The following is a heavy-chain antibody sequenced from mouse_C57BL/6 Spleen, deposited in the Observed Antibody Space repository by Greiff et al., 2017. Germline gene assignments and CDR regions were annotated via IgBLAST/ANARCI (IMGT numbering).Heavy chain of an antibody. V-gene: IGHV5-9-1*02. D-gene: IGHD1-1*01. CDR3: TRGDYGSRSYAMEY. CDR1: GFTFSSYA. J-gene: IGHJ4*01. Sequence: EVMLVESGEGLVKPGGSLKLSCAASGFTFSSYAMSWVRQTPEKRLEWVAYISSGGDYISYADTVKGRFTISRDNARNTLYLQMSSLKSEDTAMYYCTRGDYGSRSYAMEYWGQGTSVTVAS. CDR2: ISSGGDYI.